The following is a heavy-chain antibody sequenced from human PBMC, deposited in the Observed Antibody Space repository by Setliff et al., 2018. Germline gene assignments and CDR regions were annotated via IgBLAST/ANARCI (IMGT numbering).Heavy chain of an antibody. V-gene: IGHV4-34*01. Sequence: SETLSLTCAVYGGSFSGYYWSWIRQPPGKGLEWIGEINHSGSTNYNPSLKSRVTISVDTSKNQFSLKLSSVTAADTAVYYCARGPSSGSYFYGMDVWGQGTTVTSP. CDR3: ARGPSSGSYFYGMDV. J-gene: IGHJ6*02. D-gene: IGHD1-26*01. CDR1: GGSFSGYY. CDR2: INHSGST.